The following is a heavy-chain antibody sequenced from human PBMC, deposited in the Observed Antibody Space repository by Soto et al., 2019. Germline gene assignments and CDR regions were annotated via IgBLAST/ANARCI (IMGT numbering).Heavy chain of an antibody. J-gene: IGHJ4*02. V-gene: IGHV3-23*01. D-gene: IGHD6-19*01. Sequence: GGSLRLSCAASGFTFSSYAMSWVRQAPGKGLEWVSAISGSGGSTYYADSVKGRFTISRDSSENTLYLQMNSLRVEDTAVYYCARDQDSGWPDYWGQGTLVTVSS. CDR3: ARDQDSGWPDY. CDR1: GFTFSSYA. CDR2: ISGSGGST.